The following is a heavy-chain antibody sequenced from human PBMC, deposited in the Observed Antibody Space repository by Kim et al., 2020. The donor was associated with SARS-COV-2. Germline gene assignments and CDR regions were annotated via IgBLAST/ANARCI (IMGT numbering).Heavy chain of an antibody. CDR3: ARPGLIAAEDY. V-gene: IGHV4-39*01. Sequence: SETLSLTCTVSGGSISSSSYYWGWIRQPPGKGLEWIGSIYYSGSTYYNPSLKSRVTISVDTSKNQFSLKLSSVTAADTAVYYCARPGLIAAEDYWGQGTLVTVSS. J-gene: IGHJ4*02. CDR2: IYYSGST. CDR1: GGSISSSSYY. D-gene: IGHD6-13*01.